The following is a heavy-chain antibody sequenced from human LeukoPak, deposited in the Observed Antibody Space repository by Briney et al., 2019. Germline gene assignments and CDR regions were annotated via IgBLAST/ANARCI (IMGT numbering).Heavy chain of an antibody. D-gene: IGHD1-26*01. J-gene: IGHJ4*02. V-gene: IGHV4-38-2*01. Sequence: SSETLSLTCAVSGYSISSDYYWGWIRQPPGKGLEWIESISHGGRTYYNPSFKSRVTTSVDTSKNEVSLKLSSVTAADTAVYYCAGIVGNIEVFDYWGQGTLVTVSS. CDR3: AGIVGNIEVFDY. CDR1: GYSISSDYY. CDR2: ISHGGRT.